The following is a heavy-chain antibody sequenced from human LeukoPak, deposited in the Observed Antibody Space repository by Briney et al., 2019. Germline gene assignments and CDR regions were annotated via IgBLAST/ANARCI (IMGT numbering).Heavy chain of an antibody. CDR1: GFTFSTYW. V-gene: IGHV3-7*01. D-gene: IGHD2-15*01. Sequence: GGSLRLSCAASGFTFSTYWMAWVRQAPGKGLEWVANIKHDGSEKHYVGPVKGRFTISRDNAKNSLYLQMNSLRAEDTAMYYCVDCSGNTCYSGFWGQGTLVSVSS. CDR3: VDCSGNTCYSGF. J-gene: IGHJ4*02. CDR2: IKHDGSEK.